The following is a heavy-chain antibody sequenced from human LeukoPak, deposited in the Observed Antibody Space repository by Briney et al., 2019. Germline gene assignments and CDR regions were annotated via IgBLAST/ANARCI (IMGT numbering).Heavy chain of an antibody. J-gene: IGHJ4*02. CDR2: ISGSGGGT. D-gene: IGHD6-19*01. CDR1: GFTFSTYA. Sequence: QSGGSLRLSCAASGFTFSTYAMTWVRQAPGKGLEWVSAISGSGGGTYYADSVKGRFTISRDNSKNTLYLQMNSLRAEATAVYYCAKELVAVVELDYWGQGTLVTVSS. V-gene: IGHV3-23*01. CDR3: AKELVAVVELDY.